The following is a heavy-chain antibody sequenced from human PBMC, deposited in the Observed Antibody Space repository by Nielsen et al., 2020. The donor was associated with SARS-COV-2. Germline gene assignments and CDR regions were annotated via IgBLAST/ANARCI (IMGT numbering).Heavy chain of an antibody. J-gene: IGHJ4*02. D-gene: IGHD3-22*01. CDR2: IRQDGADI. Sequence: GESLKISCVVSGFTISTYGMSWVRQAPGKGLEWVANIRQDGADIYYMDSVKGRFTISRDNAQNSLFLQMTSLRPEDTATYYCARDGGSSGYYKLDHWGQGTLVTVSS. CDR1: GFTISTYG. V-gene: IGHV3-7*03. CDR3: ARDGGSSGYYKLDH.